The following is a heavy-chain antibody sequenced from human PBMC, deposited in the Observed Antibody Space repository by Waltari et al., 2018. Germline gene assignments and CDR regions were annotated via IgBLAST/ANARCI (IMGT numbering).Heavy chain of an antibody. CDR3: ARGIAAAGTGGGIYYYYMDV. CDR2: MNPNRCNT. D-gene: IGHD6-13*01. J-gene: IGHJ6*03. CDR1: GYTFTSYD. Sequence: QVQLVQSGAEVKKPGASVKVSCKASGYTFTSYDINWVRQATGQGLEWLGWMNPNRCNTGYAQKFQGRVTMTRKPSISTAYMELSSLRSEDTAVYYCARGIAAAGTGGGIYYYYMDVWGKGTTVTVSS. V-gene: IGHV1-8*01.